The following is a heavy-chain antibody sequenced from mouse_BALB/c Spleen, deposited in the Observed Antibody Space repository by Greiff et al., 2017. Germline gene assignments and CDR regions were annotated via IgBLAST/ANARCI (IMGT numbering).Heavy chain of an antibody. CDR1: GYAFTNYL. V-gene: IGHV1-54*01. CDR3: ARQEGFDYGSSYAMDY. J-gene: IGHJ4*01. D-gene: IGHD1-1*01. CDR2: INPGSGGT. Sequence: VQLQQSGAELVRPGTSVKVSCKASGYAFTNYLIEWVKQRPGQGLEWIGVINPGSGGTNYNEKFKGKATLTADKSSSTAYMQLSSLTSDDSAVYFCARQEGFDYGSSYAMDYWGQGTSVTVSS.